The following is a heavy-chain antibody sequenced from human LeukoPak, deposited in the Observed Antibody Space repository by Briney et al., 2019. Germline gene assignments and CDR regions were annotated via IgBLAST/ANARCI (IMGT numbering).Heavy chain of an antibody. CDR3: ATPLTV. J-gene: IGHJ4*02. D-gene: IGHD3-16*02. CDR1: GFTISNHY. V-gene: IGHV3-66*01. Sequence: GGSLSLSCTASGFTISNHYMRCARQARGKGLEWGSDIYSGGSTYYPDSVKGRFIISRDNSKNTLHLQMNSLSAEDTAVYYCATPLTVWGQGTLVTVSS. CDR2: IYSGGST.